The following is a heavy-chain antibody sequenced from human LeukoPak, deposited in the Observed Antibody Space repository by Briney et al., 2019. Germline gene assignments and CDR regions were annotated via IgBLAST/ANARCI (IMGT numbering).Heavy chain of an antibody. CDR1: GFTFSSYG. V-gene: IGHV3-21*01. D-gene: IGHD5-12*01. J-gene: IGHJ3*02. CDR3: ARGAQYSGYDGYHDAFDI. CDR2: ISSSSSYI. Sequence: PGGSLRLSCAASGFTFSSYGMHWVRQAPGKGLEWVSSISSSSSYIYYADSVKGRFTISRDNAKNSLYLQMNSLRAEDTAVYYCARGAQYSGYDGYHDAFDIWGQGTMVTVSS.